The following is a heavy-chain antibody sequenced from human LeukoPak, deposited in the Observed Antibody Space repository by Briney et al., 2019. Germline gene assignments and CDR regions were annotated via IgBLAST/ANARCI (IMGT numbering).Heavy chain of an antibody. J-gene: IGHJ6*02. CDR1: GFTFSSYS. CDR2: ISSSSYI. D-gene: IGHD3-22*01. V-gene: IGHV3-21*01. CDR3: ARVYYYDSSGYYPTGVDV. Sequence: GGSLRLSCAASGFTFSSYSMNWVRQAPGKGLEWVSSISSSSYIYYADSVKGRFTISRDNAKNSLYLQMNSLRAEDTAVYYCARVYYYDSSGYYPTGVDVWGQGTTVTVSS.